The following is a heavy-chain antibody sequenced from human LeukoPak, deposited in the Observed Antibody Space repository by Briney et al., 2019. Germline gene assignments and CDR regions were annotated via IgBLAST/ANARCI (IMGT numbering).Heavy chain of an antibody. CDR2: INTDGSST. J-gene: IGHJ4*02. CDR3: ARDRYSYCSRTSCYAFDY. D-gene: IGHD2-2*01. CDR1: GFTFSSYW. V-gene: IGHV3-74*01. Sequence: GGSLRLSCAASGFTFSSYWMHWVRQAPGKGLVWVSRINTDGSSTSYADSVRGRFTISRDNAKNTLYLQMNSLRAEDTAVYYCARDRYSYCSRTSCYAFDYWGQGTLVTVSS.